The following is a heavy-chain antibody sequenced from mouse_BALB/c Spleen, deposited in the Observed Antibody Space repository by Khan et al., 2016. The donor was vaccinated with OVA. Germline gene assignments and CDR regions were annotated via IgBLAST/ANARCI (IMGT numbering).Heavy chain of an antibody. V-gene: IGHV3-2*02. CDR3: ARGNYYGYAMDY. J-gene: IGHJ4*01. CDR1: GYSITSVYA. Sequence: EVQLQESGPGLVKPSQSLSLTCTVAGYSITSVYAWNWIRQFPGNKLEWMGYISYSGSTSYNPSLKSRISITRATSKNLFFLQLNSVTTEDTATYYCARGNYYGYAMDYWGQGTSVTVSS. D-gene: IGHD1-1*01. CDR2: ISYSGST.